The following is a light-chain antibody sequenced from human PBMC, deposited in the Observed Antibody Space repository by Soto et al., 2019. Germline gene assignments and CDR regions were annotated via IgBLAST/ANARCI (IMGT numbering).Light chain of an antibody. V-gene: IGKV3-20*01. CDR2: GAS. CDR1: QSVSSNY. Sequence: EIELTQSPGTLSLSPGERATLSCRASQSVSSNYLAWYQQKPGQAPRLLIYGASTRATGIPDRFSGSGSGTDFTLTISSLEPEDFAVYYCQQYGSSPLTFGGGTKVEFK. J-gene: IGKJ4*01. CDR3: QQYGSSPLT.